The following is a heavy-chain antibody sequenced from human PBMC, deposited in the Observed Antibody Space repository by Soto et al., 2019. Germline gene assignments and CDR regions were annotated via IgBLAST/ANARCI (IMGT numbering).Heavy chain of an antibody. J-gene: IGHJ1*01. CDR2: IYYSGST. Sequence: PSETLSLTCTVSGGSISSSSYYWGWIRQPPGKGLEWIGSIYYSGSTYYNPSLKSRVTISVDTSKNQFSLKLSSVTAADTAVYYCARGRGVIDYGDYDPEYFQHWGQGTLVTVSS. CDR1: GGSISSSSYY. D-gene: IGHD4-17*01. CDR3: ARGRGVIDYGDYDPEYFQH. V-gene: IGHV4-39*01.